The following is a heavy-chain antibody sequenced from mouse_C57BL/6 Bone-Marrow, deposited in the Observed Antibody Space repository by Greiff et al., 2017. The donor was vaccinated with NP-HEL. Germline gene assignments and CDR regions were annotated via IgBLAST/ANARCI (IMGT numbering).Heavy chain of an antibody. CDR2: ISSGGSYT. D-gene: IGHD1-1*02. Sequence: EVQLVESGGDLVKPGGSLKLSCAASGFTFSSYGMSWVRQTPDKRLEWVATISSGGSYTYYPDSVKGRFTISRDNAKNTLYLQMSSLKSEDTAMYYCARHGNLYFDVWGTGTTVTVSS. CDR3: ARHGNLYFDV. CDR1: GFTFSSYG. V-gene: IGHV5-6*01. J-gene: IGHJ1*03.